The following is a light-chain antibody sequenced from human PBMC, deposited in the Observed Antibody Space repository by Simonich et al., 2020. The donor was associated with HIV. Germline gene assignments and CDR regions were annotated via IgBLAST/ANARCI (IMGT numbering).Light chain of an antibody. CDR1: SGHSRYD. V-gene: IGLV4-69*01. J-gene: IGLJ3*02. CDR3: QTWGAGAGANWV. Sequence: QLVLTQSPSASASLGASVRLTCTLSSGHSRYDIAWHQQQPEKGPRYLMKVDSDGSNSKGDGIPDRFSGSSYGAERYLTISSLQSEDEADYYCQTWGAGAGANWVFGGGTKLTVL. CDR2: VDSDGSN.